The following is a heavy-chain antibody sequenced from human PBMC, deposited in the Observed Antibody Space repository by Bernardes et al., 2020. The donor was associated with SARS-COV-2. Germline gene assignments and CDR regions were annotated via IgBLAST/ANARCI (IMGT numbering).Heavy chain of an antibody. D-gene: IGHD4-4*01. CDR1: GFTFSNDA. CDR3: AKERSYSNYEFYYYGLAV. V-gene: IGHV3-23*01. CDR2: ISSSGAFT. Sequence: GGSLRLSCAGSGFTFSNDAMNWVRQAPGKGLEWVSVISSSGAFTFYTDSVKGRFTISRDNSKNTLYLQMNSLRVDDTAVYYCAKERSYSNYEFYYYGLAVWGQGTTVTVSS. J-gene: IGHJ6*02.